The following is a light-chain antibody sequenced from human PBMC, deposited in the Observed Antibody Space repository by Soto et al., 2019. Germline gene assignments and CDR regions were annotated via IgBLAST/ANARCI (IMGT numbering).Light chain of an antibody. Sequence: EIVLTQSPGTLSLSPGDRATLSCRASQSVSSNYLAWYQQQKPGQAPRLLIYGASSRATDVPDRFSGSGSGTDFTLAISRLEPEDFVVYYCQQYGDSSWTFGQGTKVEIK. J-gene: IGKJ1*01. CDR3: QQYGDSSWT. CDR1: QSVSSNY. V-gene: IGKV3-20*01. CDR2: GAS.